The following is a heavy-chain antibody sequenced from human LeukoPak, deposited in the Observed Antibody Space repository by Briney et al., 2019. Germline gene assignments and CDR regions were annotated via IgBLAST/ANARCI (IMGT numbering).Heavy chain of an antibody. D-gene: IGHD2-2*01. CDR3: ASVYCSSTSCYGFDY. Sequence: REASVKVSCKASGYTFNHYDVNWVRQAPGQGLEWMGWMNPKSGTRVYAQKFQGRVTMTRDTSTSTVYMELSSLRSEDTAVYYCASVYCSSTSCYGFDYWGQGTLVTVSS. V-gene: IGHV1-8*01. CDR1: GYTFNHYD. CDR2: MNPKSGTR. J-gene: IGHJ4*02.